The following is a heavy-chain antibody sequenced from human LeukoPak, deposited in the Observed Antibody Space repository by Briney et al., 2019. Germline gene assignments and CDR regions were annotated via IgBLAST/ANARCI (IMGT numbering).Heavy chain of an antibody. Sequence: SETLSLTCTVSCGSISSYYWSWIRQPPGKGLEWIGYIYYSGSTNYNPSLKSRVTISVDTSKNQFSLKLSSVTAADTAVYYCARELAVGGHFDYWGQGTLVTVSS. V-gene: IGHV4-59*01. CDR2: IYYSGST. D-gene: IGHD6-19*01. CDR1: CGSISSYY. CDR3: ARELAVGGHFDY. J-gene: IGHJ4*02.